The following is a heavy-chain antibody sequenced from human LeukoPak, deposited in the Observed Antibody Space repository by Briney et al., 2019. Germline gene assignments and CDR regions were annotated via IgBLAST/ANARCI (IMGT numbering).Heavy chain of an antibody. J-gene: IGHJ4*02. CDR1: GFTFSSYS. V-gene: IGHV3-15*01. CDR2: IKSKTDGGTT. CDR3: TTHDYYDSSGYYFDVDY. Sequence: PGGSLRLSCAASGFTFSSYSMNWVRQAPGKGLEWVGRIKSKTDGGTTDYAAPVKGRFTISRDDSKNTLYLQMNSLKTEDTAVYYCTTHDYYDSSGYYFDVDYWGQGTLVTVSS. D-gene: IGHD3-22*01.